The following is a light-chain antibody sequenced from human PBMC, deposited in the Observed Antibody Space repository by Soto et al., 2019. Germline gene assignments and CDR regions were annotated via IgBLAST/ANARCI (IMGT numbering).Light chain of an antibody. Sequence: EIVLTQSPGTLSLSPGERATLSCRASQSVSSSYLAWYQQKPGQAPRLLIYGASSRATGIPDRFSGSGSGTDCTLTISRLEPEYFAVYYCQQYGSSPPMYTFGQGTKLEIK. V-gene: IGKV3-20*01. J-gene: IGKJ2*01. CDR3: QQYGSSPPMYT. CDR1: QSVSSSY. CDR2: GAS.